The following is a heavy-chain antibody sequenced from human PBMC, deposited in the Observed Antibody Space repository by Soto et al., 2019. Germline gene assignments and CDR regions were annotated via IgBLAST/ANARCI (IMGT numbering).Heavy chain of an antibody. CDR3: ARGQSGDPLDY. Sequence: PLSRTCTVSGGSISSGGYYWSWIRQHPGKGLEWIGYIYYSGSTYYNPSLKSRVTISVDTSKNQFSLKLSSVTAADTAVYYCARGQSGDPLDYWGQGTLVTVSS. J-gene: IGHJ4*02. CDR1: GGSISSGGYY. CDR2: IYYSGST. D-gene: IGHD1-26*01. V-gene: IGHV4-31*03.